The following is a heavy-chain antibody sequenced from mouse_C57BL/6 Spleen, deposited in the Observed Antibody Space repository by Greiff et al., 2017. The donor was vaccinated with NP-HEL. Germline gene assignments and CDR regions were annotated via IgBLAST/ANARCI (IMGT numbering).Heavy chain of an antibody. Sequence: VKLMESGAELVKPGASVKMSCKASGYTFTSYWITWVKQRPGQGLEWIGDIYPGSGSTNYNEKFKSKATLTVDTSSSTAYMQLSSLTSEDSAVYYCARYWGGGDFDYWGQGTTLTVSS. D-gene: IGHD4-1*01. CDR2: IYPGSGST. CDR3: ARYWGGGDFDY. J-gene: IGHJ2*01. CDR1: GYTFTSYW. V-gene: IGHV1-55*01.